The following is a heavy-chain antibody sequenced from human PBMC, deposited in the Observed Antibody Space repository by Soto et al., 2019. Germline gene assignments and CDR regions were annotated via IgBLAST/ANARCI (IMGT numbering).Heavy chain of an antibody. V-gene: IGHV4-59*08. CDR3: ARHVGSGYTFSGFDY. CDR1: GGSISTYY. D-gene: IGHD5-12*01. J-gene: IGHJ4*02. Sequence: ETLSLTCTVSGGSISTYYWSWIRQPPGKGLEWIGYIHYSGSTNYNPSLKSRVTISVDTSKNQFSLKLSSVTAADTAVYYCARHVGSGYTFSGFDYWGQGTLVTVSS. CDR2: IHYSGST.